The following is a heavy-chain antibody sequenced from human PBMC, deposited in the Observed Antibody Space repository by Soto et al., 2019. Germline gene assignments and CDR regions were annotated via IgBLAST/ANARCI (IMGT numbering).Heavy chain of an antibody. CDR3: AKDILEWLFGSGDYYYYGMDV. Sequence: SVKVSCKASGGTFSTYSISWVRQAPGLGLEWMGGIIPMLGKTNYAQKFQGRVTITADESTSTAYMDLSSLRFDDTAVYYCAKDILEWLFGSGDYYYYGMDVWGQ. D-gene: IGHD3-3*01. CDR2: IIPMLGKT. V-gene: IGHV1-69*13. CDR1: GGTFSTYS. J-gene: IGHJ6*02.